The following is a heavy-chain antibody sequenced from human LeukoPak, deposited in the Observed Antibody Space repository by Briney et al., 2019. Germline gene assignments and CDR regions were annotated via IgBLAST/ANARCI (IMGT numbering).Heavy chain of an antibody. CDR2: INHSGST. CDR3: ARSPLHLWFGELLNWFDP. CDR1: GGSFSGYY. V-gene: IGHV4-34*01. D-gene: IGHD3-10*01. Sequence: SETLSLTCAVYGGSFSGYYWSWIRQPPGKGLEWIGEINHSGSTNYNPSLKSRVTISVDTSKNQFSLKLSSVTAADTAVYYCARSPLHLWFGELLNWFDPWGQGTLVTVSS. J-gene: IGHJ5*02.